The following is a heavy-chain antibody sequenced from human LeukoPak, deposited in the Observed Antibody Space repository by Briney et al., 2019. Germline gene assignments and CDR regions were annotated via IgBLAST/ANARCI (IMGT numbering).Heavy chain of an antibody. Sequence: SQTLSLTCTVPGGSISSGSYYWSWIRQSPGNGLEWIGSIYHTGSTYYNLSLKSRFIISVDTSKNQFSLNLSSVTAADTAVYYCASLTVRRRSWEKTNDYWGQGTVVSVSS. J-gene: IGHJ4*02. V-gene: IGHV4-39*07. CDR2: IYHTGST. D-gene: IGHD6-13*01. CDR3: ASLTVRRRSWEKTNDY. CDR1: GGSISSGSYY.